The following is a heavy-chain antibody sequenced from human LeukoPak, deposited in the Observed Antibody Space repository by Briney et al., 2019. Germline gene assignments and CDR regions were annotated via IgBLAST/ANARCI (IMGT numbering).Heavy chain of an antibody. CDR1: GYTFRSYT. CDR2: INTNTGDP. J-gene: IGHJ4*02. V-gene: IGHV7-4-1*01. Sequence: ASVKVSCKASGYTFRSYTMNWVRQAPGQGLEWMGWINTNTGDPVYAQGFTGRFVFYLDTSVNTAYLEIARLKTEDTAVYYCARGRFGAVASGDYWGQGTLVTVSS. D-gene: IGHD3-10*01. CDR3: ARGRFGAVASGDY.